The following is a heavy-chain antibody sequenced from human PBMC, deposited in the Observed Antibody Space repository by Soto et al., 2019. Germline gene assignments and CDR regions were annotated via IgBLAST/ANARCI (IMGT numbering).Heavy chain of an antibody. CDR1: GYTFTSYG. CDR2: ISAYNGNT. J-gene: IGHJ3*02. V-gene: IGHV1-18*01. Sequence: QVQLVQSGAEVKKPGASVKVSCKASGYTFTSYGISWVRQAPGQGLEWMGWISAYNGNTNYAQKLQGRVTMTTDTSTRTAYMERGSLRSDDTAVYYCARGGGVVVVVAANDAFDIWGQGTMVTVSS. CDR3: ARGGGVVVVVAANDAFDI. D-gene: IGHD2-15*01.